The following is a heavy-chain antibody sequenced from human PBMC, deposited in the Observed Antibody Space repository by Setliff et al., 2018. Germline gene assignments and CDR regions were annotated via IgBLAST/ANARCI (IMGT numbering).Heavy chain of an antibody. J-gene: IGHJ5*02. Sequence: ASVKVSCKTSGYGFTSHYFHWLRQAPGQGLEWMGIVNPSGGKTTLSQKFQGRVSMTADASTATVYMELHSLTSEDTAIYYCARAPWGDDYDSLYTWFDPWGQGIPVTVSS. CDR3: ARAPWGDDYDSLYTWFDP. V-gene: IGHV1-46*01. CDR1: GYGFTSHY. CDR2: VNPSGGKT. D-gene: IGHD3-22*01.